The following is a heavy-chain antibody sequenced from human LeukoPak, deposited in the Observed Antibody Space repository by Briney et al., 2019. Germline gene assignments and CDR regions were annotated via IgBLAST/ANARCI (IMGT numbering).Heavy chain of an antibody. Sequence: GGSLRLSCAASGFTFSSYAMSWVRQAPGKGLEWVSVIYSGGNTDYADSVKGRFTISRDNSKNTLYLQMNSLRAEDTAVYYCARVVDSSGYYWGQGTLVTVSS. CDR3: ARVVDSSGYY. V-gene: IGHV3-53*01. CDR2: IYSGGNT. CDR1: GFTFSSYA. D-gene: IGHD3-22*01. J-gene: IGHJ4*02.